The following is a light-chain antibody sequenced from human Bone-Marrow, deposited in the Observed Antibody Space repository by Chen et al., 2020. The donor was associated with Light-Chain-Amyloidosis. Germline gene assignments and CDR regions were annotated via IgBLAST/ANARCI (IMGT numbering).Light chain of an antibody. CDR1: DLPTKY. J-gene: IGLJ2*01. Sequence: SYELTQPPSVSVSPGQTARITCSGDDLPTKYAYWYQQKPGQAPLLVIHRDTERPSGIAERFSGSSSGTTATLTISGVQAGDEADYHCQSADSSGTYEVIFGGGTKLTVL. CDR2: RDT. V-gene: IGLV3-25*03. CDR3: QSADSSGTYEVI.